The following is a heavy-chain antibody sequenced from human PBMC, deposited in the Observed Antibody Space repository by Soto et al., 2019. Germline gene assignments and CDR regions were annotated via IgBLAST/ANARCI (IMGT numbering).Heavy chain of an antibody. CDR2: TYYRSKWYN. J-gene: IGHJ5*02. D-gene: IGHD6-13*01. CDR3: ARDSPYSSPPLFDP. V-gene: IGHV6-1*01. Sequence: SQTLSLTCAISGDSVSSNSAAWNWIRQSPSRGLEWLGRTYYRSKWYNDYAVSVKSRITVNPDTSKNQFSLQLNSVTPEDTAVYFCARDSPYSSPPLFDPWGQGTLVTVSS. CDR1: GDSVSSNSAA.